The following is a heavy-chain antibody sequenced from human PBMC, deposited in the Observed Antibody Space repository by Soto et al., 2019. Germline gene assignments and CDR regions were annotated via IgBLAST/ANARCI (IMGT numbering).Heavy chain of an antibody. V-gene: IGHV3-23*01. Sequence: EVQLLESGGGLVRPGGSLRLSCTASGFSFSSYALSWVRQAPGKGLEWVSTISGSDGKTYYADSVKGRFSISRDTSKTPLYLEMTSLRVKDTAVYYCARWSFLDYWGQGTRVTVS. J-gene: IGHJ4*02. CDR3: ARWSFLDY. CDR1: GFSFSSYA. CDR2: ISGSDGKT. D-gene: IGHD1-26*01.